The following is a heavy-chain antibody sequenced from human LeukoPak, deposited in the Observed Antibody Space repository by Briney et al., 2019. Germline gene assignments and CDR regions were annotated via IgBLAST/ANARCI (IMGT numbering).Heavy chain of an antibody. CDR2: ISSSGSTI. J-gene: IGHJ3*02. CDR3: ARELVVTATNDAFDI. V-gene: IGHV3-11*01. D-gene: IGHD2-21*02. CDR1: GFTFSDYY. Sequence: GGSLRLSCATSGFTFSDYYMSWIRQAPGKGLEWVSYISSSGSTIYYADSVKGRFTISRDNAKNSLYLQMNSLRAEDTAVYYCARELVVTATNDAFDIWGQGTMVTVSS.